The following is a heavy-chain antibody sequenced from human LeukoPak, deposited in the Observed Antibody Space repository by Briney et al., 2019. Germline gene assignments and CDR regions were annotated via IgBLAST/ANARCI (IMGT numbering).Heavy chain of an antibody. J-gene: IGHJ4*02. V-gene: IGHV3-33*01. CDR1: GFTFSIYG. CDR3: ARDRIVGATHFDY. D-gene: IGHD1-26*01. Sequence: GVLRLSCAASGFTFSIYGMHWVRQAPGKGLEWVAVIWYDGSNKYYADSVKGRFTISRDNSKNTLYLQMNSLRAEDTAVYYCARDRIVGATHFDYWGQGTLVTVSS. CDR2: IWYDGSNK.